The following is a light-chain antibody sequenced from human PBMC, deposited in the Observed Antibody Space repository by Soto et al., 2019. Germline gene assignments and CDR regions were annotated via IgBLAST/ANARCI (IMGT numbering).Light chain of an antibody. J-gene: IGKJ1*01. CDR3: QQSYTTSWT. V-gene: IGKV1-39*01. CDR1: QTISNY. Sequence: DIQMTQSPSSLSASVGDRVTITCRANQTISNYLNWYQQKPGKAPKLLVYTVSNLHSGVPSRFSGGASGTDFTLTISSLQPEDCATYYWQQSYTTSWTFGQGTKVAIK. CDR2: TVS.